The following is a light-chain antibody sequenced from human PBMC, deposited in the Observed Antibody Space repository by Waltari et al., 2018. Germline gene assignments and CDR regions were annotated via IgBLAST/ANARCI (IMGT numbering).Light chain of an antibody. CDR3: QNYLSFPAT. J-gene: IGKJ1*01. Sequence: EIVWTQSPGTLSLSPGESATLSCRARGSVRRSLAWYQKKPGQAPRLPIYDASSRATGIPDRFRGRGSDTDFCLCISRLEPEAFAVYYCQNYLSFPATFGPGPKVEI. V-gene: IGKV3-20*01. CDR2: DAS. CDR1: GSVRRS.